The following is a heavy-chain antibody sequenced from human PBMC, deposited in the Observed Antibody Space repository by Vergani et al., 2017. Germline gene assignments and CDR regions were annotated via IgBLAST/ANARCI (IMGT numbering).Heavy chain of an antibody. Sequence: QVQLQESGPGLVKPSETLSLTCTVSGGSISSYYWSWIRQPPGKGLEWIGYIYYSGSTNYNPSLKSRVTISVDTSKNQFSLKLSSVTAADTAVYYCARDSGTNVYYGMDVWGQGTTVTVSS. J-gene: IGHJ6*02. D-gene: IGHD6-25*01. CDR1: GGSISSYY. CDR2: IYYSGST. CDR3: ARDSGTNVYYGMDV. V-gene: IGHV4-59*01.